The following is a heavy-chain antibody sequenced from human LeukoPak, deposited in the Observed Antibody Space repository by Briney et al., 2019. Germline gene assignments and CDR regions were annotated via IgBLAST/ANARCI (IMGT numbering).Heavy chain of an antibody. D-gene: IGHD6-13*01. CDR3: ARSSSSWYYYYYYMDV. V-gene: IGHV1-8*01. CDR2: MNPNSGNT. J-gene: IGHJ6*03. Sequence: ASVKVSCKASGYTFTSYDINWVRQATGQGLEWMGWMNPNSGNTGYAQKFQGRVTITRNTSISTAYMELSSLRSEGTAVYYCARSSSSWYYYYYYMDVWGKGTTVTVSS. CDR1: GYTFTSYD.